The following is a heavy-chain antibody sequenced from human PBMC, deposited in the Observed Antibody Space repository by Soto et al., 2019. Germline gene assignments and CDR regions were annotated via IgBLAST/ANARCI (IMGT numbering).Heavy chain of an antibody. Sequence: QVQLVQSGAEVKKPGSSVKVSCKASGGTFNSSGFSWVRQAPGQGLVWMGGIVPLLGAANYAQHFQGRVTITADEATSTAYMELSSLRSXXXXXXXCARHSNIAWSXGXXSWG. CDR1: GGTFNSSG. V-gene: IGHV1-69*01. CDR2: IVPLLGAA. CDR3: ARHSNIAWSXGXXS. D-gene: IGHD6-13*01. J-gene: IGHJ5*01.